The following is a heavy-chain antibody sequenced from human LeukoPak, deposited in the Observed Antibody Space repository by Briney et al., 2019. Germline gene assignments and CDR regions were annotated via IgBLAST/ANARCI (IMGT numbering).Heavy chain of an antibody. Sequence: PSETLSLTCRVSGGSISSTSYYWGWIRQPPGKGLEWIASIYHSGETFYNPSLESRVAISVDTSNNEVFLDLYSVTAADTAMYYCAETNTQHWFDPWGRGTLVTVSS. CDR1: GGSISSTSYY. CDR3: AETNTQHWFDP. CDR2: IYHSGET. J-gene: IGHJ5*02. D-gene: IGHD2-8*01. V-gene: IGHV4-39*07.